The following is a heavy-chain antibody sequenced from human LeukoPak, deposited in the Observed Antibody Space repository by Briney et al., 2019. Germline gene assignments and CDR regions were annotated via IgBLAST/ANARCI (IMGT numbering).Heavy chain of an antibody. J-gene: IGHJ4*02. Sequence: TGGSLRLSCAASGFTFSSHWMSWVRQAPGKGLEWVAFIRYDGSNKYYADSVKGRFTISRDNSKNTLYLQMNSLRAEDTAVYYCAKDMTPFFYGSGRDYFDYWGQGTLVTVSS. CDR3: AKDMTPFFYGSGRDYFDY. D-gene: IGHD3-10*01. V-gene: IGHV3-30*02. CDR1: GFTFSSHW. CDR2: IRYDGSNK.